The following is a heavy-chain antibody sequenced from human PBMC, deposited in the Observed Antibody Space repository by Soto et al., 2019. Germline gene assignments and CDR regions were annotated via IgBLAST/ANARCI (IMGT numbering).Heavy chain of an antibody. Sequence: GGSLRLSCAASGFTFSSYAMSWVRQAPGKGLEWVSIITSDGRTYYTDSVKGRFTISRDNSKNTVYLQMNSLRAEDTAVYYCAKDYSTVTTDPLSVVLFDYWGQGALVTVSS. CDR3: AKDYSTVTTDPLSVVLFDY. D-gene: IGHD4-17*01. CDR2: ITSDGRT. V-gene: IGHV3-23*01. J-gene: IGHJ4*02. CDR1: GFTFSSYA.